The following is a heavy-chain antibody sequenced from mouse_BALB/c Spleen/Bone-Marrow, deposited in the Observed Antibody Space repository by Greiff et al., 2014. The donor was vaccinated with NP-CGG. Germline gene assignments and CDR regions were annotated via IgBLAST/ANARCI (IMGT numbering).Heavy chain of an antibody. CDR3: ARVYYGNLDY. V-gene: IGHV1-80*01. CDR2: IYPGDGDT. D-gene: IGHD2-1*01. CDR1: GYEFSSYW. Sequence: VKLQESGAELVRPGSSVKISCKASGYEFSSYWMNWVKQRPGQGLEWIGQIYPGDGDTNYNGKFKGKATLTADKSSSTAYMQVSSLTSEDSAVYFCARVYYGNLDYWGQGTSVTVSS. J-gene: IGHJ4*01.